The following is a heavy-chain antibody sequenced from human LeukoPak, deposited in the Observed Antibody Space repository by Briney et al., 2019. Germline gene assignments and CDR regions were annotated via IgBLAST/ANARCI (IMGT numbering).Heavy chain of an antibody. D-gene: IGHD1-26*01. CDR3: AKLGIGSTTRAWFDP. V-gene: IGHV1-2*06. J-gene: IGHJ5*02. CDR1: GYTFTAYY. CDR2: INPNSGDT. Sequence: ASARVSCKASGYTFTAYYIHWVRQAPGQGLEWMGRINPNSGDTNYAQKFQGSVTLTRDTSINTAYMELSRLRSDDTAVYYCAKLGIGSTTRAWFDPWGQGTLVTVSS.